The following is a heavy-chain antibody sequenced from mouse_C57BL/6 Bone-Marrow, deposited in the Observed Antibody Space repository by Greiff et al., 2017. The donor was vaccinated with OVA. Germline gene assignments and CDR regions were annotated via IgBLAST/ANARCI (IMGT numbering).Heavy chain of an antibody. D-gene: IGHD1-1*01. CDR2: IYPSIGNT. CDR3: ARFSYYYGSSLFAY. J-gene: IGHJ3*01. CDR1: GYTFTSYG. V-gene: IGHV1-81*01. Sequence: QVQLQQSGAELARPGASVKLSCKASGYTFTSYGISWVKQRTGQGLEWIGEIYPSIGNTYYNEKFKGKATLTADKSSSTAYMELRSLTSEDSAVYFCARFSYYYGSSLFAYWGQGTLVTVSA.